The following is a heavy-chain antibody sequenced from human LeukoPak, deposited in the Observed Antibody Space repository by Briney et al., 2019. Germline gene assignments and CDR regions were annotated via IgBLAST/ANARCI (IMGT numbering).Heavy chain of an antibody. CDR2: INPSGGST. V-gene: IGHV1-46*01. J-gene: IGHJ3*02. Sequence: EASVKVSCKASGYTFTSYYMHWVRQAPGQGLEGMGIINPSGGSTSYAQKFQGRVTMTRDTSTSTVYMELSSLRSEDTAVYYCATPQGRYDAFDIWGQGTMVTVSS. D-gene: IGHD3-16*02. CDR1: GYTFTSYY. CDR3: ATPQGRYDAFDI.